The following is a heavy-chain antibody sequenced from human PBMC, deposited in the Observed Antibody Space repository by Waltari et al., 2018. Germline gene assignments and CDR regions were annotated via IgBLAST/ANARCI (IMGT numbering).Heavy chain of an antibody. CDR1: GYTFTTYY. CDR3: ARDGDHGSGWYGFCDY. CDR2: INPSGGST. J-gene: IGHJ4*02. D-gene: IGHD6-19*01. Sequence: QVQLVQSGAEVRKPGASVKVSCKASGYTFTTYYMHWVRQAPGQGLEWMGMINPSGGSTSYAKKFQGIVTMTRDTSTSTVDMEGSSLRSEDTAVYFCARDGDHGSGWYGFCDYWGQGTLVTVSS. V-gene: IGHV1-46*01.